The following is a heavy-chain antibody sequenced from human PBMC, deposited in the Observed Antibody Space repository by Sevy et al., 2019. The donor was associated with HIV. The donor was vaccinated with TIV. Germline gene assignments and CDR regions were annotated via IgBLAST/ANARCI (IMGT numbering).Heavy chain of an antibody. CDR2: IRGDDEYK. CDR1: GFTLSSHS. J-gene: IGHJ3*02. V-gene: IGHV3-48*02. CDR3: ARGGNPGQAASDI. Sequence: GGSLRLSCAVSGFTLSSHSINWVRQAPGKGLEWLSHIRGDDEYKYYADSVQGRFTISRDDASNSVHLQMNSLRDEDTAVYYCARGGNPGQAASDIWGQGTVVTVSS.